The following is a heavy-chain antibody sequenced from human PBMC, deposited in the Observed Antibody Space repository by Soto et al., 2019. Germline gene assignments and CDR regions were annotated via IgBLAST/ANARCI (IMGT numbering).Heavy chain of an antibody. CDR1: GGSFSGYY. Sequence: QVLLQQWGAGLLKPSETLSLTCAVYGGSFSGYYWNWIRQPPGKGLEWIGQINHSGRTNYNPSLKSRVTISLDTSKNQFSLKLTSVTAADTAVYYCARSPMGLLFRYYFDYWGQGTLVTVSS. CDR2: INHSGRT. V-gene: IGHV4-34*01. D-gene: IGHD2-21*02. CDR3: ARSPMGLLFRYYFDY. J-gene: IGHJ4*02.